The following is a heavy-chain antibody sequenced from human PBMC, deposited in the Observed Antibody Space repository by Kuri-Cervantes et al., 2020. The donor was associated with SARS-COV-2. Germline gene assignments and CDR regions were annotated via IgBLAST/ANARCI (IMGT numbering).Heavy chain of an antibody. D-gene: IGHD3-16*01. Sequence: SLKISCAASGFTFDDYAMHWVRQAPGKGPEWVSGISWNSGSIGYADSVKGRFTISRDNSKNSLYLQMNSLRTEDTALYYCAKDWGRGHYYYYYMDVWGKGTTVTVSS. CDR2: ISWNSGSI. J-gene: IGHJ6*03. V-gene: IGHV3-9*01. CDR3: AKDWGRGHYYYYYMDV. CDR1: GFTFDDYA.